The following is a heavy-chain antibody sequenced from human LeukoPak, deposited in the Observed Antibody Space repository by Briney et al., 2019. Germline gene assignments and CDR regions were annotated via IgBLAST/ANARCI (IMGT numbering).Heavy chain of an antibody. CDR2: ISYDGSNK. CDR3: ARGILSGIDY. D-gene: IGHD5/OR15-5a*01. Sequence: GRSLRLSCAASGFTFSSYAMHWVRQAPGKGLEWVAVISYDGSNKYYADSVKGRFTISRDNSKNRLYLQMNSLRAEDTAVYYCARGILSGIDYWGQGTLVTVSS. J-gene: IGHJ4*02. CDR1: GFTFSSYA. V-gene: IGHV3-30*01.